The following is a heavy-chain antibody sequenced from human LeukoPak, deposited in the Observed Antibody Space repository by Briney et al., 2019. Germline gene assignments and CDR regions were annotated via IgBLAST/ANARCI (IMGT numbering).Heavy chain of an antibody. Sequence: PSETLSLTCTVSGGSISSGGNYWSWIRQAPGKGLEWIGCFYRSGSTYYNPSLKSRLTISADRSKNQFSLKLRSVTAADTAVYYCARGEYSSSGGYFDYWGQGTLVTVSS. D-gene: IGHD6-6*01. V-gene: IGHV4-30-2*01. J-gene: IGHJ4*02. CDR1: GGSISSGGNY. CDR2: FYRSGST. CDR3: ARGEYSSSGGYFDY.